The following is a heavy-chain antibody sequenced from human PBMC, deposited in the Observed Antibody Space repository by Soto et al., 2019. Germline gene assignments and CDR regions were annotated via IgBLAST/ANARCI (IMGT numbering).Heavy chain of an antibody. Sequence: SETLSITCTVSGDSINRYYWSWIRLPPGKGLEWTGYIYYSGSTNYNPSLKSRVTISVDTSKNQFSLKLSSVTAADTAVYYCASGSMVRGVFGYYYYGMDVWGQGTTVT. V-gene: IGHV4-59*01. CDR3: ASGSMVRGVFGYYYYGMDV. CDR2: IYYSGST. J-gene: IGHJ6*02. D-gene: IGHD3-10*01. CDR1: GDSINRYY.